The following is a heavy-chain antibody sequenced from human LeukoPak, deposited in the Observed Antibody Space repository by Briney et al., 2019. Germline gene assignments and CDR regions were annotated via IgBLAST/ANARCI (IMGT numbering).Heavy chain of an antibody. CDR2: THNSGST. J-gene: IGHJ4*02. CDR3: AVYYYGP. Sequence: SETLSPTCTVSGGSISSGGYYWTWIRQHPGKGLEWIGFTHNSGSTYYNPSLKSRVTISLDTSKNQFSLNLSSVTAADTAVYYCAVYYYGPWGQGTLVTVSS. CDR1: GGSISSGGYY. V-gene: IGHV4-31*03. D-gene: IGHD3-10*01.